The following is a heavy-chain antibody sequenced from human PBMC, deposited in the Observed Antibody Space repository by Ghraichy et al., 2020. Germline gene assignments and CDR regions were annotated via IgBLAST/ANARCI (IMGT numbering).Heavy chain of an antibody. CDR2: MNPNSGNT. CDR1: GYTFTSYD. CDR3: ARHYSSGWYGWRANWYFDL. Sequence: KVSCKASGYTFTSYDINWVRQATGQGLEWMGWMNPNSGNTGYAQKFQGRVTMTRNTSISTAYMELSSLRSEDTAVYYCARHYSSGWYGWRANWYFDLWGRGTLVTVSS. J-gene: IGHJ2*01. D-gene: IGHD6-19*01. V-gene: IGHV1-8*01.